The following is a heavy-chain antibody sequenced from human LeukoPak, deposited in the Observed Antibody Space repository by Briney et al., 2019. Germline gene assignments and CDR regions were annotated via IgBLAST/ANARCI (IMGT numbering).Heavy chain of an antibody. CDR2: KRYDGSNK. J-gene: IGHJ4*02. V-gene: IGHV3-30*02. CDR3: ARVYYYDSSGYYRY. Sequence: AGSLRLSCAASGFTFSSYGMHWVRQAPGKGLECVAFKRYDGSNKYYANSVKGRLTISRDNAKNSLYLQMNNLRAEDTAVYYFARVYYYDSSGYYRYWGQGTLVTVSS. D-gene: IGHD3-22*01. CDR1: GFTFSSYG.